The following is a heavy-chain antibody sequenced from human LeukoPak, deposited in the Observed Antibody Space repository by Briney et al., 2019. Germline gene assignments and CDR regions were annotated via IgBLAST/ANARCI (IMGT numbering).Heavy chain of an antibody. CDR2: IYYSGST. V-gene: IGHV4-59*01. CDR1: GASITSYY. Sequence: SETLSLTCAVSGASITSYYWSWIRQPPGKGLEWIGYIYYSGSTNYNPSLKSRVTMSVDTSKNEFYLKLSSVTTADTAVYYCATRRIAVAAPFDYWGQGTLVTVSS. J-gene: IGHJ4*02. CDR3: ATRRIAVAAPFDY. D-gene: IGHD6-19*01.